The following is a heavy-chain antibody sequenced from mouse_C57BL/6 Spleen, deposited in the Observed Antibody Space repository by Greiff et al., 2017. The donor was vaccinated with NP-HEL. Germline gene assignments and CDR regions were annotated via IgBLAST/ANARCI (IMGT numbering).Heavy chain of an antibody. CDR2: FHPYNDDT. CDR1: GYTFTTYP. D-gene: IGHD1-2*01. V-gene: IGHV1-47*01. J-gene: IGHJ4*01. CDR3: ARGYSPHYYAMDY. Sequence: QVQLKESGAELVKPGASVKMSCKASGYTFTTYPIEWMKQNHGKSLEWIGNFHPYNDDTKYNEKFKGKATLTVEKSSSTVYLELSRLTSDDSAVYYCARGYSPHYYAMDYWGQGTSVTVSS.